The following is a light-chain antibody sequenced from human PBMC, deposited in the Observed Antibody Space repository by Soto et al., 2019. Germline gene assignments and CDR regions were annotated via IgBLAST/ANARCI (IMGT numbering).Light chain of an antibody. V-gene: IGKV3-15*01. Sequence: EIVMTQSPATLSVSPGERATLSCRASQNILSNLAWYQQKPGQAPRLLIYGASTRATGIPARFSGSGSGTEFTLTISSLQSEDFEIYYCQQYNDWPRTFGQGTRLEIK. CDR3: QQYNDWPRT. J-gene: IGKJ5*01. CDR1: QNILSN. CDR2: GAS.